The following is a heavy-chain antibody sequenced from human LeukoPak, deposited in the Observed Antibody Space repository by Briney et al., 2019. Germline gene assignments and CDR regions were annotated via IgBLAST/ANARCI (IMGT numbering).Heavy chain of an antibody. CDR1: GYTFTGYY. CDR2: INPNSGGT. CDR3: ARTPLYSSSWYGHGPYYYYMDV. D-gene: IGHD6-13*01. Sequence: ASVKVSCKASGYTFTGYYMHWVRQAPGQGLEWMGWINPNSGGTNYAQKFQGRVTMTRDTSISTAYMELSRLRSDDTAVYYCARTPLYSSSWYGHGPYYYYMDVWGKGTTVTISS. V-gene: IGHV1-2*02. J-gene: IGHJ6*03.